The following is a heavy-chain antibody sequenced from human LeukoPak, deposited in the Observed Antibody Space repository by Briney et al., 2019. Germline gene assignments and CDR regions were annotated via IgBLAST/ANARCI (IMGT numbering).Heavy chain of an antibody. Sequence: VASVKVSCKVPGYTLTELSMHWVRQAPGKGLEWMGGFDPEDGETIYAQKFQGRVTMTEDTSTDTAYMELSSLRSEDTAVYYCATGGLYCSGGSCYSPPSTEEYNWFDPWGQGTLVTVSS. CDR3: ATGGLYCSGGSCYSPPSTEEYNWFDP. V-gene: IGHV1-24*01. J-gene: IGHJ5*02. CDR2: FDPEDGET. D-gene: IGHD2-15*01. CDR1: GYTLTELS.